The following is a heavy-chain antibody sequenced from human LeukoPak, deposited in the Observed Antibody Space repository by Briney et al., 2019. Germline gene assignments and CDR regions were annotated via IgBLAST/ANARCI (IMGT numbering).Heavy chain of an antibody. CDR2: IRYSVST. Sequence: PSETLSLTCTVSGGSITTYFWSWIRQPPGKGLEWVGYIRYSVSTNYNPSLKSRVTISVDTSKNQFSLKLSSVTAADTAVYCCARSAGYYDYVWGSYRREYYFDYWGQGTLVTVSS. J-gene: IGHJ4*02. CDR3: ARSAGYYDYVWGSYRREYYFDY. D-gene: IGHD3-16*02. CDR1: GGSITTYF. V-gene: IGHV4-59*12.